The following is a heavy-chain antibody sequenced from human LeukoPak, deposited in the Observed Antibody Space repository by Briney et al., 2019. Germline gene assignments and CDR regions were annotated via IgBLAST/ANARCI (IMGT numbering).Heavy chain of an antibody. CDR1: GYTFTSYY. CDR3: AREYCSSTSCYTGTHMDV. Sequence: ASVKVSCKASGYTFTSYYMHRVRQAPGQGLEWMGIINPSGGSTSYAQKFQGRVTMTRDMSTSTVYMELSSLRSEDTAVYYCAREYCSSTSCYTGTHMDVWGKGTTVTVSS. CDR2: INPSGGST. V-gene: IGHV1-46*01. J-gene: IGHJ6*03. D-gene: IGHD2-2*02.